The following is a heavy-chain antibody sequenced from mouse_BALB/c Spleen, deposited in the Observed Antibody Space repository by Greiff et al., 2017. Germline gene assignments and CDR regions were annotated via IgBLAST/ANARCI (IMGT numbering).Heavy chain of an antibody. Sequence: EVKLVDSGGGLVQPGGSLRLSCATSGFTFSDFYMEWVRQPPGKRLEWIAASRNKANDYTTEYSASVKGRFIVSRDTSQSILYLQMNALRAEDTAIYYCARDTVAHWYFDVWGAGTTVTVSS. CDR1: GFTFSDFY. J-gene: IGHJ1*01. D-gene: IGHD1-1*01. V-gene: IGHV7-1*02. CDR2: SRNKANDYTT. CDR3: ARDTVAHWYFDV.